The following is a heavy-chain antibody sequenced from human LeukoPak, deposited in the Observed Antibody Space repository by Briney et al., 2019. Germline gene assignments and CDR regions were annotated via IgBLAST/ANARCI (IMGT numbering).Heavy chain of an antibody. CDR1: GGSISSYY. J-gene: IGHJ4*02. CDR2: IYYSGST. D-gene: IGHD6-13*01. V-gene: IGHV4-59*08. CDR3: ARHKYSSSWTLFDY. Sequence: PSETLSLTCTVSGGSISSYYWSWIRQPPGKGLEWIGYIYYSGSTNYNPSLKSRVTISVDTSKNQFSLKLSSVTAADTAVYYCARHKYSSSWTLFDYWGQGTLVTVSS.